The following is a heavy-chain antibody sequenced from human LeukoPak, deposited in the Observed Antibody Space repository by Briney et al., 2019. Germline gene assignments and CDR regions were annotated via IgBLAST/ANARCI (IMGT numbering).Heavy chain of an antibody. V-gene: IGHV3-23*01. D-gene: IGHD3-22*01. J-gene: IGHJ3*02. CDR1: GFTFSSYA. CDR3: AKVGSIDYYDSSGYSRDAFDI. Sequence: QPGGSLRLSCAASGFTFSSYAMSWVRPAPGKGLEWVSAISGSGGSTYYAESVKGRFTISRDNSKNTLYLQMNSLRAEDTAVYYCAKVGSIDYYDSSGYSRDAFDIWGQGTMVTVSS. CDR2: ISGSGGST.